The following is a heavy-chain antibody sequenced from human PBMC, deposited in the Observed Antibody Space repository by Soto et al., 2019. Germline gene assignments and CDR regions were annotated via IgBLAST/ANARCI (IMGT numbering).Heavy chain of an antibody. CDR1: GGSCSGYY. CDR3: ARIRKAWFIVATITDYFDY. D-gene: IGHD5-12*01. V-gene: IGHV4-34*01. Sequence: SETLSLTCAVYGGSCSGYYWSWIRQPPGKGLEWIGEINHSGSTNYNPSLKSRVTISVDTSKNQFSLKLSSVTAADTAVYYCARIRKAWFIVATITDYFDYWGQGTLVTVSS. CDR2: INHSGST. J-gene: IGHJ4*02.